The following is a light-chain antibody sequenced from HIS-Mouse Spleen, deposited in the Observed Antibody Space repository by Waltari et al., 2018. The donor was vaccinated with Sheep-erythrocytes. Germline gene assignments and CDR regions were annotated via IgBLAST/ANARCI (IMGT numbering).Light chain of an antibody. CDR2: GAS. Sequence: EIVMTQSPATLSVSPGERATLSCRASQSVSSNSAWYQQKPGQAPRLLIYGASTRATGIPARFSGSGSGTEFTLTISSLQSEDFAVYYCQQYNNWPPVFGPGTKVDIK. CDR1: QSVSSN. J-gene: IGKJ3*01. CDR3: QQYNNWPPV. V-gene: IGKV3-15*01.